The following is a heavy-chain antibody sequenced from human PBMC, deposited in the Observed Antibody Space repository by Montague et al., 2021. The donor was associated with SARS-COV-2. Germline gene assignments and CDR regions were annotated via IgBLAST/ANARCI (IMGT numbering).Heavy chain of an antibody. J-gene: IGHJ4*02. V-gene: IGHV3-53*04. CDR3: ATVTTGAVAGPY. CDR2: IYSDGSA. D-gene: IGHD6-19*01. Sequence: SLRLSCAASGFTVTTNYISWVRQAPGKGLEWVSVIYSDGSAYYADSVKGRFIISRHSSKNTVYLQLNSLRPEDTAMYYCATVTTGAVAGPYWGQGTLVTVSS. CDR1: GFTVTTNY.